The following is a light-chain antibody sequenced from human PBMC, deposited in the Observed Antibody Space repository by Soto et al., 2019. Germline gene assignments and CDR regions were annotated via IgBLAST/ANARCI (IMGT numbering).Light chain of an antibody. J-gene: IGLJ1*01. CDR1: NSNIGAGYD. CDR2: GNN. CDR3: QSYDSSLSGYV. V-gene: IGLV1-40*01. Sequence: SVLTKPPSVSGAPGQMVTISCNRSNSNIGAGYDVHWYQQLPGTAPKLLIYGNNNRPSGVPDRFSGSKSGTSASLAITGLQAEDEADYYCQSYDSSLSGYVFGTGTKVTVL.